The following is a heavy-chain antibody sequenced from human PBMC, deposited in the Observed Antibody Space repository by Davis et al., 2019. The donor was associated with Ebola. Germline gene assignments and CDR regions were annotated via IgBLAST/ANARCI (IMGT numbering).Heavy chain of an antibody. J-gene: IGHJ4*02. CDR3: AREGYSSGWDYYFDY. V-gene: IGHV1-69*06. CDR2: IIPIFGTA. Sequence: SVKVSCKASGYTFTGYYMHWVRQAPGQGLEWMGGIIPIFGTANYAQKFQGRVTITADKSTSTAYMELSSLRSEDTAVYYCAREGYSSGWDYYFDYWGQGTLVTVSS. CDR1: GYTFTGYY. D-gene: IGHD6-19*01.